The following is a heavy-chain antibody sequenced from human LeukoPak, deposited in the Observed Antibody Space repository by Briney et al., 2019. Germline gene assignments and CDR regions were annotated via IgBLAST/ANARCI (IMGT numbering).Heavy chain of an antibody. D-gene: IGHD2-15*01. CDR1: GFTFSSAW. V-gene: IGHV3-15*01. CDR2: IKSKSDGGTT. CDR3: TTYYCSGGRCYHFDY. J-gene: IGHJ4*02. Sequence: GGSLRLSCAASGFTFSSAWMAWVRQAPGKRLEWVGRIKSKSDGGTTEYAAPVKGRFTISTDASKNTLYLQMNSLGTEDTAVYYCTTYYCSGGRCYHFDYWGQGIPVTVSS.